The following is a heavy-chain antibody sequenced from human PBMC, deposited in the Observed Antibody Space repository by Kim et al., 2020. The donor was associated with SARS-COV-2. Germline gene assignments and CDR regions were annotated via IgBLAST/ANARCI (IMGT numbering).Heavy chain of an antibody. Sequence: GGSLRLSCAASGFTFSSYAMHWVRQAPGKGLEWVAVISYDENNKYYADSVKGRFTISRDNSKNTLYLQMNSLRAEDTAVYYCARGRAATIYDAVDIRGQGAFVTVSS. CDR1: GFTFSSYA. V-gene: IGHV3-30*04. J-gene: IGHJ3*02. CDR3: ARGRAATIYDAVDI. D-gene: IGHD4-17*01. CDR2: ISYDENNK.